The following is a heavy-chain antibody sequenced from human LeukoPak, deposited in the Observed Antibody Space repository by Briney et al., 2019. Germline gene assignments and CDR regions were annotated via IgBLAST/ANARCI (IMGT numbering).Heavy chain of an antibody. J-gene: IGHJ4*02. CDR1: GYSFTSYW. Sequence: GESLKISCKGSGYSFTSYWIGWVRQMPGNGLEWMGIIYPGDSDTRYSPSFQGQVAISADKSISTAYLQWSSLKASDTAMYYCARQVEMATIPHFDYWGQGTLVTVSS. CDR2: IYPGDSDT. V-gene: IGHV5-51*01. CDR3: ARQVEMATIPHFDY. D-gene: IGHD5-24*01.